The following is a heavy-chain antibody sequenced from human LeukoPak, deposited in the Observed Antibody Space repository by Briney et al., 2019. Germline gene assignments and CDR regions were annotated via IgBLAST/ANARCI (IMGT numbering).Heavy chain of an antibody. CDR1: GGSISSSSYY. D-gene: IGHD6-19*01. V-gene: IGHV4-39*02. CDR2: IYYSGST. CDR3: ARDLQWLVEGNWFDP. Sequence: PSETLSLTCTVSGGSISSSSYYWGWIRQPPGKGLEWIGSIYYSGSTYYNPSLKSRVTISVDTSKNQFSLKLSSVTAADTAVYYCARDLQWLVEGNWFDPWGQGTLVTVSS. J-gene: IGHJ5*02.